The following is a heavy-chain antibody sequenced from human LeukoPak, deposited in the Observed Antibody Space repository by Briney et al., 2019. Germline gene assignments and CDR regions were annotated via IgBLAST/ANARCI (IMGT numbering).Heavy chain of an antibody. CDR3: ARVPQGSSWPYYFDY. CDR1: GGTFSTYD. J-gene: IGHJ4*02. CDR2: IVPILGTA. D-gene: IGHD6-13*01. V-gene: IGHV1-69*04. Sequence: SVKVFCKASGGTFSTYDVSWVRQAPGQGLEWVGRIVPILGTANYAQNFQGRVTITADRSTTTAYMELSSLRSEDTAVYYCARVPQGSSWPYYFDYWGQGTLVTVSS.